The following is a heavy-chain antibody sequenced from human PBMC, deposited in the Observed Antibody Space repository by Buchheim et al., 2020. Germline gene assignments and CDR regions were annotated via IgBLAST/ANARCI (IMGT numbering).Heavy chain of an antibody. CDR3: ARGDNQLLYYYCYYMDV. D-gene: IGHD2-2*01. V-gene: IGHV1-8*01. CDR1: GYTFTSYD. CDR2: MNPNSGNP. J-gene: IGHJ6*03. Sequence: QVQLVQSGAEVKKPGASVKVSCKASGYTFTSYDINWVRQATGQGLEWMGWMNPNSGNPGYAQKSQGRVTMTRNTSISTAYMALSSLRSEDTAVYYCARGDNQLLYYYCYYMDVWGKGTT.